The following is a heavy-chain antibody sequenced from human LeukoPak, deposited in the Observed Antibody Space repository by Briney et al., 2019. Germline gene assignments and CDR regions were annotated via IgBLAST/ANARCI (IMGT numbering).Heavy chain of an antibody. CDR3: AREDGQDRTPLDY. CDR2: IRYDGSNK. D-gene: IGHD1-14*01. V-gene: IGHV3-30*02. J-gene: IGHJ4*02. Sequence: GGSLRLSCAASGFTFSSYWMHWVRQAPGKGLEWVAFIRYDGSNKYYADSVKGRFTISRDNSKNTLYLQMNSLRAEDTAVYYCAREDGQDRTPLDYWGQGTLVTVSS. CDR1: GFTFSSYW.